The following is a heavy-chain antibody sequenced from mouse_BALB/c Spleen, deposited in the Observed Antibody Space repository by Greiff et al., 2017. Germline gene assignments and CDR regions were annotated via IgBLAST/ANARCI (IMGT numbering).Heavy chain of an antibody. CDR1: GYTFTNYW. CDR2: IYPGGGYT. V-gene: IGHV1-63*02. J-gene: IGHJ2*01. D-gene: IGHD2-4*01. Sequence: VQLQQSGAELVRPGTSVKMSCKAAGYTFTNYWIGWVKQRPGHGLEWIGDIYPGGGYTNYNEKFKGKATFTADTSSNTAYMQLSSLTSEDSAVYYCARVGGLQQSFDYWGQGTTLTVSS. CDR3: ARVGGLQQSFDY.